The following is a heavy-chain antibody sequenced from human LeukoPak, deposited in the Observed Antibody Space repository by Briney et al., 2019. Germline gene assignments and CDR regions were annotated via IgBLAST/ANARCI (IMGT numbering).Heavy chain of an antibody. CDR1: GYTFTGYY. Sequence: ASVKVSCKASGYTFTGYYMHWVRQAPGQGLEWMGWINPNSGGTNYAQKLQGRVTMTTDTSTGIAYMELRSLRSDDTAVYYCTRGYLSYSYGSYFDYWGQGTLVTVSS. CDR2: INPNSGGT. D-gene: IGHD5-18*01. V-gene: IGHV1-2*02. J-gene: IGHJ4*02. CDR3: TRGYLSYSYGSYFDY.